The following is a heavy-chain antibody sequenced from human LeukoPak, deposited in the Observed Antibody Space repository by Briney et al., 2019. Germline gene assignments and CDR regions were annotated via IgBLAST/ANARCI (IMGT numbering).Heavy chain of an antibody. D-gene: IGHD6-19*01. CDR2: ISGSGDNT. CDR3: SGWIDY. V-gene: IGHV3-23*01. Sequence: GGSLRLSCAATGFTFSIYAMNWVRQAPGRGLEWVSSISGSGDNTYYADSVKGRFTISRDNDNNILYLQMNSLRAEDTAVYYCSGWIDYWGQGTLVTVSS. CDR1: GFTFSIYA. J-gene: IGHJ4*02.